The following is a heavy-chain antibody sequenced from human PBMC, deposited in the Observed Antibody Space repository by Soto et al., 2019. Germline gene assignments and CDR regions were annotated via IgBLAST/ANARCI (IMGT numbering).Heavy chain of an antibody. CDR2: SSYNGGT. V-gene: IGHV4-39*07. CDR3: ARGQRFSDWFDP. Sequence: QLQLQESGPGLVKPSETLSLTCTVSTDSSSFTNSYWGWIRQPPGKGLQWIGSSSYNGGTFYNPSLQSRVNMSLDTSKNRFSLRLESVTAADTAVYFCARGQRFSDWFDPWGQGTSVTVSS. J-gene: IGHJ5*02. D-gene: IGHD3-3*01. CDR1: TDSSSFTNSY.